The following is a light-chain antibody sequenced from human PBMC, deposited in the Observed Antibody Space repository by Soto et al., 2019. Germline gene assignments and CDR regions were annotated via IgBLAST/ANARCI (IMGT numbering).Light chain of an antibody. Sequence: VLTQSPGTLSLSPGERATLSCRASQSVSDTYLAWYQQKPGQAPRLLIYGASSRATGIPERFSGSGSGTDFTLTISTLEPEDFAVYYCQQYGSSPWTFGQGTKVEIK. CDR3: QQYGSSPWT. J-gene: IGKJ1*01. CDR2: GAS. V-gene: IGKV3-20*01. CDR1: QSVSDTY.